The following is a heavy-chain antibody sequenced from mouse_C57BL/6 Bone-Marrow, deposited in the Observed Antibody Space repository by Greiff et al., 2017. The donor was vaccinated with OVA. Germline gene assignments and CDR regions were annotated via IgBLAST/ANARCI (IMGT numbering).Heavy chain of an antibody. J-gene: IGHJ3*01. V-gene: IGHV1-81*01. D-gene: IGHD3-2*02. Sequence: VNVVESGAELARPGASVKLSCKASGYTFTSYGISWVKQRTGQGLEWIGEIYPRSGNTYYNEKFKGKATLTADKSSSTAYMELRSLTSEDSAVYFCARQLRLRGWFAYWGQGTLVTVSA. CDR3: ARQLRLRGWFAY. CDR2: IYPRSGNT. CDR1: GYTFTSYG.